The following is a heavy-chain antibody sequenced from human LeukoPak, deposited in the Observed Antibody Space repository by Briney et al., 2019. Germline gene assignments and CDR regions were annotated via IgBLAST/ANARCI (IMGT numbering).Heavy chain of an antibody. J-gene: IGHJ4*02. CDR3: ARYHLGSYLKDPFDH. CDR2: ITKDSDRI. Sequence: GGSLRLSCEASGFFFGGHAMNWLRQAPGKGLEWISFITKDSDRIHYAESVEGRFTVSRDNAKNSLYLQMSSLRVEDTAIYYCARYHLGSYLKDPFDHRGQGSVSPSPQ. V-gene: IGHV3-48*01. D-gene: IGHD3-10*01. CDR1: GFFFGGHA.